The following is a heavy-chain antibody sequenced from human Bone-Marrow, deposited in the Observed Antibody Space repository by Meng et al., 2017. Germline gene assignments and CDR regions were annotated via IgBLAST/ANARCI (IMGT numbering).Heavy chain of an antibody. D-gene: IGHD5-24*01. Sequence: QLQLQESGSGLVKPSQTQSLTCAVSGGSISSDNYPWNWIRPPPGKGLGSIGYIYHSGTAYYNPSLESRVTISVDRSKNQFSLKLSSVTAADTAVYYCARGDGYNRYFDYWGQGTLVTVSS. J-gene: IGHJ4*02. CDR1: GGSISSDNYP. CDR2: IYHSGTA. V-gene: IGHV4-30-2*01. CDR3: ARGDGYNRYFDY.